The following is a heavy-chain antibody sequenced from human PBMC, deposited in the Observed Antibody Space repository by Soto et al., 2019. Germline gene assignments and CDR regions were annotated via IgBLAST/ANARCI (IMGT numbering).Heavy chain of an antibody. CDR2: IWYDGSNK. CDR3: ARTDTMCAVVAY. D-gene: IGHD3-10*02. CDR1: GFTFSSYG. J-gene: IGHJ4*02. V-gene: IGHV3-33*01. Sequence: QVQLVESGGGVVQPGRSLRLSCAASGFTFSSYGMNWVRQAPGKGLEWVSVIWYDGSNKYYADSVKGRFNISRDTSKNTLYPQMNSVRPGHRAVYYCARTDTMCAVVAYWGQGTLVNVSS.